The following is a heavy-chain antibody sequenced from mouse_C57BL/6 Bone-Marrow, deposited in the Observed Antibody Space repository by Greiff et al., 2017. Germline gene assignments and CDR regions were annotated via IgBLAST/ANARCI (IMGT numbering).Heavy chain of an antibody. CDR3: TEIATGYAMDY. J-gene: IGHJ4*01. CDR1: GYTFTDYE. Sequence: VKLMESGAELVRPGASVTLSCKASGYTFTDYEMHWVKQTPVHGLEWIGAIDPETGGTAYNQKFKGKAILTADKSSSTAYMELRSLTSEDSAVYYCTEIATGYAMDYWGQGTSVTVSS. V-gene: IGHV1-15*01. CDR2: IDPETGGT. D-gene: IGHD1-1*01.